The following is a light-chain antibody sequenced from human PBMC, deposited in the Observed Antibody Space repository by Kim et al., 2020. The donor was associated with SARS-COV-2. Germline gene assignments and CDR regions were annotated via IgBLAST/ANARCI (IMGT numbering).Light chain of an antibody. CDR2: RSN. CDR1: SNNVGIQG. Sequence: QAGLTQPPSVSKGLRQTATLTCTGNSNNVGIQGASWLQHHQGHPPKVLSYRSNNRPSGISERLSASRSGNTASLTITGLQPEDEADYYCSAWDSSLNAVVFGGGTQLTVL. J-gene: IGLJ2*01. V-gene: IGLV10-54*01. CDR3: SAWDSSLNAVV.